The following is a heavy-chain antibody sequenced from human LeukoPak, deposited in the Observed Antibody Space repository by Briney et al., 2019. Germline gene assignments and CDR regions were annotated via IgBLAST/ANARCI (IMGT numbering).Heavy chain of an antibody. Sequence: KPSETLSLTCAVYGGSFSGYYWSWIRQPPGKGLEWIGEINHSGSTNYNPSLKSRVTISVDTSKNQFSLKLSSVTAADTAVYYCARGLVRDLQYYFDYWGQGTLVTVSS. D-gene: IGHD6-13*01. CDR2: INHSGST. CDR3: ARGLVRDLQYYFDY. CDR1: GGSFSGYY. J-gene: IGHJ4*02. V-gene: IGHV4-34*01.